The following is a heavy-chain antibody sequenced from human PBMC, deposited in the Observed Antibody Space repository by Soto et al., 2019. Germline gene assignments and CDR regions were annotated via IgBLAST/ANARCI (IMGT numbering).Heavy chain of an antibody. D-gene: IGHD5-18*01. CDR1: GFTFSSYA. Sequence: GGSLRLSCAASGFTFSSYAMHWVRQAPGKGLEWVAVISYDGSNKYYADSVKGRFTISRDNSKNTLYLQMNSLRAEDTAVYYCARDGSSWIQLWFDYWGQGTLVTVSS. V-gene: IGHV3-30-3*01. CDR3: ARDGSSWIQLWFDY. CDR2: ISYDGSNK. J-gene: IGHJ4*02.